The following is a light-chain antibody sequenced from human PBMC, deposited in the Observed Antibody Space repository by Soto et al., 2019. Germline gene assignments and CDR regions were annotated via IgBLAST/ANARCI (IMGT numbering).Light chain of an antibody. CDR2: DAS. J-gene: IGKJ2*01. CDR3: QQYKLWYT. V-gene: IGKV3-15*01. CDR1: QSVSSD. Sequence: EIVMTQSQATLSVSPGERATLSCRASQSVSSDLAWYQQKPGQAPRLLIYDASTRASGIPARFRGSGSGTEFTLTIISLQSEDFAVYYCQQYKLWYTFAQGSKVDVK.